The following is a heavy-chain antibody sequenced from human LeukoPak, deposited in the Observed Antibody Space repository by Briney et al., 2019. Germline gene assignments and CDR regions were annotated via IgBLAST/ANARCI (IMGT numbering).Heavy chain of an antibody. D-gene: IGHD3-16*01. CDR3: ARGTAYTEHSFFDY. Sequence: ASVKVSCKASGYTFTSYGISWVRQAPGQGLEWMGWINPNSGDTNYAQKFQGRVTMTWDTSISTAYLGLSRLKSDDTAIYYCARGTAYTEHSFFDYWGQGTLVTVSS. CDR1: GYTFTSYG. J-gene: IGHJ4*02. CDR2: INPNSGDT. V-gene: IGHV1-2*02.